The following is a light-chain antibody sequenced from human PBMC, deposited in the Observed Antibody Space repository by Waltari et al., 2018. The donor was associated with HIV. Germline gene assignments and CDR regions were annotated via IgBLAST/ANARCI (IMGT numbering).Light chain of an antibody. CDR3: QQYFSPPPLT. J-gene: IGKJ4*01. Sequence: DIQMTQSPSSLSASVGDRVTITCRASQAISNPLAWYQQKPGKAPKLLLYAAARLESGVTSRFSGSRSGTDDALTISSLQPEDFAVYYCQQYFSPPPLTFGGGTKVEIK. CDR2: AAA. V-gene: IGKV1-NL1*01. CDR1: QAISNP.